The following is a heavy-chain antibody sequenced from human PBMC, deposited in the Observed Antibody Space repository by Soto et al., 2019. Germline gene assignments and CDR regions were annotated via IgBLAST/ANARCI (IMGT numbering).Heavy chain of an antibody. V-gene: IGHV3-30-3*01. J-gene: IGHJ4*02. CDR3: ARSRSSHYYDSSGYGHPFDY. CDR1: GFTFISYA. D-gene: IGHD3-22*01. CDR2: ISYDGSNK. Sequence: LRLSCAASGFTFISYAMHWVRQAAVKGLEWVAVISYDGSNKYYADSVKGRFTISRDNSKNTLYLQMNSLRAEDTAVYYCARSRSSHYYDSSGYGHPFDYWGQGTVVTVSS.